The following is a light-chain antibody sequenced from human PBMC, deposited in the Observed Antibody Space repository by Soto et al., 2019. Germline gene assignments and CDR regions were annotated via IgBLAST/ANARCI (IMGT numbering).Light chain of an antibody. V-gene: IGLV1-40*01. Sequence: QSVLTQPPSVTGDTGQRVTIACTGSLSNIGAPYDVHWYQQLPGTDPKLLIYGNGNRPSGVPDRFSGSKYGSSASLSIPGVQAEAEGDYYCQSYDSSLSGSVFGARTKLTVL. CDR2: GNG. J-gene: IGLJ1*01. CDR3: QSYDSSLSGSV. CDR1: LSNIGAPYD.